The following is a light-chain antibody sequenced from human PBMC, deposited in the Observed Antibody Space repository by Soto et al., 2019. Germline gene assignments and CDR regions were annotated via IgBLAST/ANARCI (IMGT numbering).Light chain of an antibody. J-gene: IGLJ1*01. CDR3: SSYTSSSTLYV. Sequence: QSVLTQPASVSGSPGRTIAISCTGTSSDVGGYNYVSWYQQHPGKAPKLMIYDVSNRPSGVSNRFSGSKSGNTASLTISGLQAEDDADYYCSSYTSSSTLYVVGTGTKVTVL. CDR1: SSDVGGYNY. CDR2: DVS. V-gene: IGLV2-14*01.